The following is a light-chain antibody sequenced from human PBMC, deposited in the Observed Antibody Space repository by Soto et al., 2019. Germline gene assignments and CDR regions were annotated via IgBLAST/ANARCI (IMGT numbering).Light chain of an antibody. CDR2: DDN. Sequence: SYELTQPPSGSVAPGQTARISCGGNDIASKSVHWSQQKPGQAPVLVVYDDNDRPSGIPERFSGSNSGDTATLTISRVEAGDEADYYCQVWDSSSDHYVFGSGTKVTVL. V-gene: IGLV3-21*02. J-gene: IGLJ1*01. CDR1: DIASKS. CDR3: QVWDSSSDHYV.